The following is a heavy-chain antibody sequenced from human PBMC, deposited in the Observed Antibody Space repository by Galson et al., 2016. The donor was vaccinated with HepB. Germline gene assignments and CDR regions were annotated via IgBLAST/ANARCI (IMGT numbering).Heavy chain of an antibody. J-gene: IGHJ4*02. V-gene: IGHV3-43*01. D-gene: IGHD5-24*01. Sequence: SLRLSCAASGFPINEPTIHWVRHPPARGLEWVSLITWDGGNIPYADSVKGRFTISRDNNKDSVYLQMNSLRSEDTALYYCVRAVKDGYNQLKYWGQGTLVTVSS. CDR3: VRAVKDGYNQLKY. CDR1: GFPINEPT. CDR2: ITWDGGNI.